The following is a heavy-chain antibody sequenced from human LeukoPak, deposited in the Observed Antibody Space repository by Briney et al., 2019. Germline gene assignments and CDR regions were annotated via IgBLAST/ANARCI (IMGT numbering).Heavy chain of an antibody. CDR1: GFTFSSYG. V-gene: IGHV3-30*02. Sequence: GGSLRLSCAASGFTFSSYGMHWVRQAPGKGLEWVAFIRYDGSNKYYADSVKGRFTISRDNSKNTLYLQMNSLRAEDTAVYYCAKDTTPPKSGFDPWGQGTLVTVSS. CDR3: AKDTTPPKSGFDP. CDR2: IRYDGSNK. D-gene: IGHD1-14*01. J-gene: IGHJ5*02.